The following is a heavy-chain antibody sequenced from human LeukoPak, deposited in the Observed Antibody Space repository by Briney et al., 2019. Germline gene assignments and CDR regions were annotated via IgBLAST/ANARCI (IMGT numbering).Heavy chain of an antibody. D-gene: IGHD3-16*01. V-gene: IGHV1-2*02. Sequence: ASVKVSCKASGYTFTGYYMHWVRQAPGQGLEWMGWINPNSGGTNYAQKFQGRVTMTRDTSISTAYMELSRLRSDDTAVYYCARSLVWGDAFDIWGQGTMATVSS. J-gene: IGHJ3*02. CDR2: INPNSGGT. CDR3: ARSLVWGDAFDI. CDR1: GYTFTGYY.